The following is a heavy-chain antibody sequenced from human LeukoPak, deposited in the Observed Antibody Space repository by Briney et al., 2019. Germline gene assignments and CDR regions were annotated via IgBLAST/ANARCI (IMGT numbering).Heavy chain of an antibody. J-gene: IGHJ6*02. V-gene: IGHV4-39*01. CDR2: IYYSGNT. Sequence: SETLSLTCAVSGDSISTGSFYWGWIRQPPGKGLEWIGAIYYSGNTYYNPSLKSRAAISIDSSRNQFSLKLSSVTAADTAVYYCARVCYYGPLSHYYYGMDVWGQGTTVTVSS. D-gene: IGHD3-10*01. CDR3: ARVCYYGPLSHYYYGMDV. CDR1: GDSISTGSFY.